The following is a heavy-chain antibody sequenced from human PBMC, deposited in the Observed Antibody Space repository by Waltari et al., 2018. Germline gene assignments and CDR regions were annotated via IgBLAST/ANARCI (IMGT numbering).Heavy chain of an antibody. CDR2: INPNSGGT. Sequence: QVQLVQSGADVKKPGASVKVSCRASGYTLTGYYIHWVRHAPGQGLEGMGWINPNSGGTNYAQKFQGRVTMTRDTSISTAYMELSRLRSDDTAVYYCARVLTWGAVGGMDVWGQGTTVTVSS. CDR3: ARVLTWGAVGGMDV. CDR1: GYTLTGYY. V-gene: IGHV1-2*02. J-gene: IGHJ6*02. D-gene: IGHD3-16*01.